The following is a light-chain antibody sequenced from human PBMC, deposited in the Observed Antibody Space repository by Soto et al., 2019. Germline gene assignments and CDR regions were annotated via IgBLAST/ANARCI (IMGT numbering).Light chain of an antibody. CDR1: QSLLHSNGYNY. CDR3: MQALQTPV. V-gene: IGKV2-28*01. Sequence: DIAMTQSPLSLPVTPGEPASISCRSSQSLLHSNGYNYLDWYLQKPGQSPQLLIYLGSNRASGVPDRFSGSGSGTDFTLKISRVEAEDVGVYYCMQALQTPVFGGGTKVDIK. J-gene: IGKJ4*01. CDR2: LGS.